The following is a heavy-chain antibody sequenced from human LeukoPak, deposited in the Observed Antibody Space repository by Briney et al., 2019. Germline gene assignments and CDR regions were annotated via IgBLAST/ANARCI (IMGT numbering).Heavy chain of an antibody. D-gene: IGHD2/OR15-2a*01. J-gene: IGHJ4*02. Sequence: GGSLRLSCEVSGFTFTSYGLHWVRQAPGKGLEWVAIISYDGNSKYYADAVQGRFTISRDNSKNTLYLQMNSLRAEDTAVYYCAKDLLSMVLDYWGQGTLVTVSS. CDR2: ISYDGNSK. V-gene: IGHV3-30*01. CDR3: AKDLLSMVLDY. CDR1: GFTFTSYG.